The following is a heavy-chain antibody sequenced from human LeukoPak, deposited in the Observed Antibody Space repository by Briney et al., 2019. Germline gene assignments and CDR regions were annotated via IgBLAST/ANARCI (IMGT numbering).Heavy chain of an antibody. Sequence: PGRSLRLSCAASRFTFSSYEMNWVRQAPGKGQERVSYISGSGSTIYYADSVKGRFTISRDNAKNSLYLQMNRLRGEDTAVYYCARVRFLEWLLPFDYWGQGTLVTVSS. J-gene: IGHJ4*02. D-gene: IGHD3-3*01. CDR2: ISGSGSTI. V-gene: IGHV3-48*03. CDR1: RFTFSSYE. CDR3: ARVRFLEWLLPFDY.